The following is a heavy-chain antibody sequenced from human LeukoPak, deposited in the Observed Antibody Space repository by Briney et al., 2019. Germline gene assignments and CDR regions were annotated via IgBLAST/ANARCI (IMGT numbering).Heavy chain of an antibody. CDR2: ISAYNGNT. J-gene: IGHJ4*02. V-gene: IGHV1-18*01. CDR1: GYTFTSYG. CDR3: TSLQWLARALRDY. D-gene: IGHD6-19*01. Sequence: ASVKASCKASGYTFTSYGIIWVRQAPGHRLEWMGWISAYNGNTNYAQKLQGRVTMTTDTSTSTAYLELRSLRSDDTAVYYGTSLQWLARALRDYWGQGTLVTVSS.